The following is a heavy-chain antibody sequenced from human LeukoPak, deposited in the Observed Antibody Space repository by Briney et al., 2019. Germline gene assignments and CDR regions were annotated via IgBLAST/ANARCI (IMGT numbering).Heavy chain of an antibody. CDR2: IRSNSDGGAI. D-gene: IGHD3-22*01. Sequence: GGSLRLSCATSGFTFSNAWMNWVRQAPGKGLEWVGRIRSNSDGGAIDYAAPVKGRFALSRDDSKNTLYLQMNSLQTEDTAVYYCATDFYDTTWGQGTLVIVSS. CDR3: ATDFYDTT. J-gene: IGHJ5*02. CDR1: GFTFSNAW. V-gene: IGHV3-15*07.